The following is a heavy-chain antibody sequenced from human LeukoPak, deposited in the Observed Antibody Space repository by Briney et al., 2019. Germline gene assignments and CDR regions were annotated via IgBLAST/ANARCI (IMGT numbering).Heavy chain of an antibody. J-gene: IGHJ4*02. Sequence: GGSLRLSCAASGFTFSSYWMHWVRQAPGKGLVWVSRINSDGSSTSYADSVKGRFTISRDNAKNTLYLQMNSLRAEDTAVYYCARDESDIAVAGFGFDYWGQGTLVTVSS. CDR3: ARDESDIAVAGFGFDY. D-gene: IGHD6-19*01. CDR1: GFTFSSYW. CDR2: INSDGSST. V-gene: IGHV3-74*01.